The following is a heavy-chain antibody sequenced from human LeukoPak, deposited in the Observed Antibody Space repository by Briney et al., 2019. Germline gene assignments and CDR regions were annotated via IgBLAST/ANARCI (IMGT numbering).Heavy chain of an antibody. Sequence: PSETLSLTCTVSGGSISSYYWSWIRQPPGKGLEWIGYIYYSGSTNYNPSLKSRVTISVDTSKNQFSLKLSSVTAADTAVYYCASTIVYGDPAGFDYWGQGTLVIVSS. V-gene: IGHV4-59*08. CDR3: ASTIVYGDPAGFDY. CDR1: GGSISSYY. J-gene: IGHJ4*02. CDR2: IYYSGST. D-gene: IGHD4-17*01.